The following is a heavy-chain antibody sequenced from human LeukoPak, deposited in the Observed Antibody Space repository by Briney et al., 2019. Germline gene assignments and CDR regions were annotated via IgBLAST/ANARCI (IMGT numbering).Heavy chain of an antibody. CDR3: ARDVMTTVTTFAFDT. CDR1: GGSISSSSYY. CDR2: IYYSGST. D-gene: IGHD4-17*01. Sequence: SETLSLTCTVSGGSISSSSYYWGWIRQPPGKGLEWIGSIYYSGSTYYNPSLKSRVTISVDTSKNQFSLKLSSVTAADTAAYYCARDVMTTVTTFAFDTWGQGTMVTVSS. V-gene: IGHV4-39*01. J-gene: IGHJ3*02.